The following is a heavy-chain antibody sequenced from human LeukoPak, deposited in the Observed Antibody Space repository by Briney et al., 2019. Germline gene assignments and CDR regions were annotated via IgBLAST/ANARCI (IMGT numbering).Heavy chain of an antibody. CDR1: GFSFSSYA. CDR2: ISGSGGST. D-gene: IGHD6-19*01. V-gene: IGHV3-23*01. CDR3: AKDLIGAVAGPSVDY. J-gene: IGHJ4*02. Sequence: GGSLRLSCAASGFSFSSYAMSWVRQAPGKGLEWVSAISGSGGSTYYADSVKGRFTISRDNSKNTLYLQMNSLRAEDTAVYYCAKDLIGAVAGPSVDYWGQGTLVTVS.